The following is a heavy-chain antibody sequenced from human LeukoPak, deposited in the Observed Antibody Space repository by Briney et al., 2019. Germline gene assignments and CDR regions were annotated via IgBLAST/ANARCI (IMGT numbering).Heavy chain of an antibody. D-gene: IGHD4-17*01. V-gene: IGHV3-23*01. CDR1: GFTFSGYA. Sequence: GASLRLSCAASGFTFSGYAMSWVRQAPGKGLEWVSAISGSGGSTYYADSVKGRFTISRDNSKNTLYLQMNSLRAEDTAVYYCAKDLAAYGDSMYYFDYWGQGTLVTVSS. CDR2: ISGSGGST. CDR3: AKDLAAYGDSMYYFDY. J-gene: IGHJ4*02.